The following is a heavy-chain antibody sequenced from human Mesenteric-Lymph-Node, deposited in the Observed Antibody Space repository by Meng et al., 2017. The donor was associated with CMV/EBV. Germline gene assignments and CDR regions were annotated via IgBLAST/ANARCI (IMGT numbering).Heavy chain of an antibody. Sequence: GESLKISCAASGFTFSSYAMSWVRQAPGKGLEWVSAISGSGGSTYYADSVKGRFTISRDNSKNTLYLQMNSLRDEDTAMYYCARDKGPGREYYFDYWGQGTLVTVSS. D-gene: IGHD1-14*01. V-gene: IGHV3-23*01. CDR1: GFTFSSYA. J-gene: IGHJ4*02. CDR2: ISGSGGST. CDR3: ARDKGPGREYYFDY.